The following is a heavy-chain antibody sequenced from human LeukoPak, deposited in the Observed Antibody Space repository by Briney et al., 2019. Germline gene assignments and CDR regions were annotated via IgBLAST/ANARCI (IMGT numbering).Heavy chain of an antibody. CDR2: ISWDGGST. Sequence: PGGSLRLSCAASGFTFDDYAMHWVRQAPGKGLEWVSLISWDGGSTYYADSVKGRFTISRDNSKNSLYLQLNSLRTEDTALYYCAKDIVSRSGGGSSYSAPDYWGQGTLVTVSS. J-gene: IGHJ4*02. CDR3: AKDIVSRSGGGSSYSAPDY. V-gene: IGHV3-43D*03. CDR1: GFTFDDYA. D-gene: IGHD2-15*01.